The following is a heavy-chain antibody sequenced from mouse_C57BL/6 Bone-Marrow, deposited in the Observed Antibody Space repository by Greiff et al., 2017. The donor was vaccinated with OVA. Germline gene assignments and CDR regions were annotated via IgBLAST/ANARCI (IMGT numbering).Heavy chain of an antibody. CDR3: ARGRTTLDY. V-gene: IGHV1-55*01. Sequence: VQLQQPGAELVKPGASVKMSCKASGYTFTSYWITWVKQRPGQGLEWIGDIYPGSGSTNYTEKFKSKATLTVDTASSTAYMQLSSLTSEDSAVYYKARGRTTLDYWGQGTTLTVSS. J-gene: IGHJ2*01. D-gene: IGHD1-1*01. CDR2: IYPGSGST. CDR1: GYTFTSYW.